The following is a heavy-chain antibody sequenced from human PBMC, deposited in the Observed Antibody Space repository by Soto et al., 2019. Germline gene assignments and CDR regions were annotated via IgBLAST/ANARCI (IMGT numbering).Heavy chain of an antibody. CDR2: VHISANA. V-gene: IGHV4-39*01. Sequence: PSETLSLTCTVFGDSITSNSYYWGWIRQPQGKGLEWIGSVHISANAYYNPSLKSRVSISVDTSKNQFSLKLSSVTAADTAVYYCARHRTGSGSYNFDYWGQGTLVTVSS. J-gene: IGHJ4*02. CDR1: GDSITSNSYY. CDR3: ARHRTGSGSYNFDY. D-gene: IGHD3-10*01.